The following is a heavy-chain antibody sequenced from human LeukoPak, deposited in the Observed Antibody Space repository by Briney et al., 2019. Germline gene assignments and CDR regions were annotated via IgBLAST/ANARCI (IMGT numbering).Heavy chain of an antibody. J-gene: IGHJ4*02. Sequence: GGSLRLSCAASAFSFSSYAMSWVRQAPGKGLEWVSTMSDSAAHTYYAYSVKARFTISRHNSNNTLYLQMNSLRAEDTAVYYCAKVRLGEVGGRRFDDWGQGTLVTVSS. V-gene: IGHV3-23*01. D-gene: IGHD2-21*01. CDR3: AKVRLGEVGGRRFDD. CDR2: MSDSAAHT. CDR1: AFSFSSYA.